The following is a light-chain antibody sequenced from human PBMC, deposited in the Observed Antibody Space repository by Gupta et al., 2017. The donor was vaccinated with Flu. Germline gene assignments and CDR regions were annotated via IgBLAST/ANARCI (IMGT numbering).Light chain of an antibody. CDR1: QSVSSSY. J-gene: IGKJ1*01. V-gene: IGKV3-20*01. CDR3: QQYGDSRT. CDR2: GAS. Sequence: EIVLTQSPGTLSLSPGERATLSCRASQSVSSSYLAWYQQQPGQAPRLLIYGASSRATGIPDRFSGSGSGTHFTLTISRLQPEDFAVYYCQQYGDSRTFGQGTKVEIK.